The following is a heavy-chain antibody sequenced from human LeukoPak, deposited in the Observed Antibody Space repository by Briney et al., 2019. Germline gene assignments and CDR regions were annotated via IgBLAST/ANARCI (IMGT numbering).Heavy chain of an antibody. V-gene: IGHV3-64D*06. D-gene: IGHD3-22*01. CDR3: VKDRGNMIGRGDY. CDR2: INNNGGST. CDR1: GFTFSSYA. J-gene: IGHJ4*02. Sequence: PGGSLRLSCSASGFTFSSYAMHWVRQAPGKGLEYVSGINNNGGSTKYADSVKGRFTISRDDSKNTLFLQMSSLRAEDTAVYYCVKDRGNMIGRGDYWGQGTLVTVSS.